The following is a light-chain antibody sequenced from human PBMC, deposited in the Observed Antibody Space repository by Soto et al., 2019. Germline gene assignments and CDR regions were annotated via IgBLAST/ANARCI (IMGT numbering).Light chain of an antibody. CDR3: QQSDTFPAT. CDR1: QDIRSW. V-gene: IGKV1D-12*01. J-gene: IGKJ4*01. Sequence: DIKMTQSPSSVSASVGDRVTITCRASQDIRSWLAWYQQRPGKAPKLLISAASSLQSAVPSRFSGSGSGTDFTLTISSLQPDDFATYYCQQSDTFPATFGGGTKVEIK. CDR2: AAS.